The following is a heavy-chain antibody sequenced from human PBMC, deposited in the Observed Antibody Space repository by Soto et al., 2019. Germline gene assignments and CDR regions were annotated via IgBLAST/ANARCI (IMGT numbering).Heavy chain of an antibody. J-gene: IGHJ4*02. CDR2: INTGNGNT. CDR1: GYTFTLYT. D-gene: IGHD5-18*01. V-gene: IGHV1-3*04. CDR3: AKLGGGYIFGPYLDF. Sequence: GASVKVSCKTSGYTFTLYTSHWVRQAPGQRLEWMGWINTGNGNTKYSQRFQGRVTMSRDTSASTAYMELSSLTSEDTAVYYCAKLGGGYIFGPYLDFWGQGTLVTVSS.